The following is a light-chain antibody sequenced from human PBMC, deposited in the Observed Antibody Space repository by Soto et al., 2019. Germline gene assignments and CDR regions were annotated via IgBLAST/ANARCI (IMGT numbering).Light chain of an antibody. V-gene: IGKV3-15*01. J-gene: IGKJ1*01. CDR3: QQYNHRCT. CDR1: HSVRNN. Sequence: EIVMTQSPGTLAVSPGEGATLSCRASHSVRNNLAWYQQKPGQAPRQLSYDTSTRATGVPARFSGSGSGTEFTLTISSLQSEDFAAYYCQQYNHRCTFGQGTKVDIK. CDR2: DTS.